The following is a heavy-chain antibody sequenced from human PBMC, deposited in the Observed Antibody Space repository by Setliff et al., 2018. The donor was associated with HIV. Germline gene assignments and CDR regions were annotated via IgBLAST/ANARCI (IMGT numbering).Heavy chain of an antibody. CDR2: VYASAYS. J-gene: IGHJ2*01. V-gene: IGHV4-4*07. CDR1: GDSIGDYY. D-gene: IGHD3-10*01. Sequence: SETLSFTCTVSGDSIGDYYWNWIRQPAGKGLEWIGRVYASAYSNYNPSLKSRVTMSVDTSQNQFSLKLRSVNAADTAVYYCARDWVTRSNYYGSGSPWYFDFWGRGILVTVSS. CDR3: ARDWVTRSNYYGSGSPWYFDF.